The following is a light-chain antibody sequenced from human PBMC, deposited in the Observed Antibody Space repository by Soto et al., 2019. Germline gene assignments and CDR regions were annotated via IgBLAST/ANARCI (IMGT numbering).Light chain of an antibody. Sequence: QSALTQPPSASGSPGQSVTISCTGTSSDVGAYNYVSWYQQHAGKAPKLVIYEVTKRPSGVTDRFSGSKSANTASLTVSGLQSEYEADYYCSSFASSNTGVFGGGTKLTVL. CDR3: SSFASSNTGV. CDR1: SSDVGAYNY. CDR2: EVT. J-gene: IGLJ3*02. V-gene: IGLV2-8*01.